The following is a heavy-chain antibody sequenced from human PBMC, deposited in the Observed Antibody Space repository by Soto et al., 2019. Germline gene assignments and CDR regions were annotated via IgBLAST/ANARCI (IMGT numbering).Heavy chain of an antibody. D-gene: IGHD1-1*01. J-gene: IGHJ4*02. V-gene: IGHV3-30*14. CDR1: GVTFRGYA. CDR2: ISDDGSKT. CDR3: ARAYQLTYYFDD. Sequence: GGSLRLSCAGSGVTFRGYAVHWVRQTPGKGLEWVTVISDDGSKTYYADSVKGRFSVSRDDSTNMVFLQMSSLRPEDTAVYHCARAYQLTYYFDDCGPGTPLTVSS.